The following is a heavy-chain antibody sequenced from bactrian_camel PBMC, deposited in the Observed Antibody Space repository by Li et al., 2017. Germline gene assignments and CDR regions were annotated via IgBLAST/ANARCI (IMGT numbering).Heavy chain of an antibody. CDR2: IYTDGSGT. D-gene: IGHD6*01. CDR3: AAAKAYGNRCPPSTLDNY. CDR1: GNTRSRNF. J-gene: IGHJ4*01. V-gene: IGHV3S5*01. Sequence: HVQLVESGGGLVQPGGSLRLSCVVSGNTRSRNFMGWFRQVPGKEREGVAGIYTDGSGTYYAASVKGRFTISRDNAKNTLYLQMNSLKPEDTALYYCAAAKAYGNRCPPSTLDNYWGQGTQVTVS.